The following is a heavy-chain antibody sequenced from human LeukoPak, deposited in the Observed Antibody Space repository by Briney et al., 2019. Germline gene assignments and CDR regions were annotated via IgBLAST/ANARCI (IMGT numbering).Heavy chain of an antibody. V-gene: IGHV1-69*05. CDR2: IIPIFGTA. CDR1: GGTFSSYA. J-gene: IGHJ5*02. D-gene: IGHD4-11*01. Sequence: GASVKVSCKASGGTFSSYAISWVRQAPGQGLEWMGGIIPIFGTANYAQKFQGRVTITTDESTSTAYMELSSLRSEDTAVYYCAGTTVTTGGNWFDPWGQGTLVTVSS. CDR3: AGTTVTTGGNWFDP.